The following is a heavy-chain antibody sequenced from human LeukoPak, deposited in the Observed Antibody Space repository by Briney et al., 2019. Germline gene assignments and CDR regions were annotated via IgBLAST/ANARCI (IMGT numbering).Heavy chain of an antibody. J-gene: IGHJ4*02. V-gene: IGHV4-4*08. D-gene: IGHD3-3*01. CDR1: GDSVSGDY. Sequence: QTSETLSLTCTVSGDSVSGDYWSWIRLPPEKGLEWIGNVYNSGSTNYNPSLKSRVTISVDTSKNQFSLKLSSVTAADTAVYYCARDSEVGVYYDTYWGQGTLVTVSS. CDR3: ARDSEVGVYYDTY. CDR2: VYNSGST.